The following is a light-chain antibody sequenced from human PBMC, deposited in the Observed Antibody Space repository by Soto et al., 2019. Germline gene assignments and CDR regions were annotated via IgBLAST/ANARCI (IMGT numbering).Light chain of an antibody. V-gene: IGKV3-11*01. Sequence: IGLTQSPATLSLSPGETATLSCRASQSISRYLAWYQQKPGQAPRLLIYDASIRATGIPARFRGGGSETDFTLTISSLAPEDFAIYYCQQRGTWPRVTFGGGTKVEIK. J-gene: IGKJ4*01. CDR1: QSISRY. CDR3: QQRGTWPRVT. CDR2: DAS.